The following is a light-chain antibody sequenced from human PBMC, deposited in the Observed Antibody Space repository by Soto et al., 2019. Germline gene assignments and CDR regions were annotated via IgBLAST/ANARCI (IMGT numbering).Light chain of an antibody. CDR1: QSVNTN. J-gene: IGKJ4*01. CDR3: QQYNNWPLT. V-gene: IGKV3-15*01. Sequence: EIVMTQSAATLSVSPGERATLSCRASQSVNTNLAWYQRKPGQAPRLLIYYASSKATGIPARFSGSGSGTEFTLTISSLQSEDFAVYYCQQYNNWPLTFGGGTKVEIK. CDR2: YAS.